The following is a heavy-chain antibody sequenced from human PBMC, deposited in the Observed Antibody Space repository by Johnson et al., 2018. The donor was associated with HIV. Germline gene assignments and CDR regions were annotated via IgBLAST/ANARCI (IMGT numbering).Heavy chain of an antibody. CDR2: ISTITNTV. D-gene: IGHD5-24*01. V-gene: IGHV3-11*04. Sequence: QVQLVESGGGLVKPGGSLRLSCAASGFIFSDYYMTWFRQAPGKGLEWVSYISTITNTVFYAGSVKGRFTISRDNAKNSLYLQMNSLRAEDTAVYYCARFLLLPNGYNWGFDIWGQGTMVTVSS. CDR1: GFIFSDYY. CDR3: ARFLLLPNGYNWGFDI. J-gene: IGHJ3*02.